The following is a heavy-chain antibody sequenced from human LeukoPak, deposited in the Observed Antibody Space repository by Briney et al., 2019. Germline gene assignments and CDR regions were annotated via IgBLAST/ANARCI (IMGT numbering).Heavy chain of an antibody. CDR2: INTSGST. CDR1: GGSISSGSYY. J-gene: IGHJ6*02. Sequence: PSQTLSLTCTVSGGSISSGSYYWSWIRHPAGKGLEWIGRINTSGSTNYNPSLKSRVTISVDTSKNQFSLKLSSVTAADTAVYYCASIQSYYFGLDVWGQGTTVTVSS. V-gene: IGHV4-61*02. CDR3: ASIQSYYFGLDV. D-gene: IGHD4-11*01.